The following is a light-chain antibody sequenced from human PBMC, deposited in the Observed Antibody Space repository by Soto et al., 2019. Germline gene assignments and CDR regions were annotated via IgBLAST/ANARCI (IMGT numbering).Light chain of an antibody. CDR3: QQYNSYTWT. J-gene: IGKJ1*01. CDR1: QSISNW. Sequence: DIQMTQSPSTLSASVGDRVTITCRASQSISNWLAWYQQKPGKAPNLLIYKASSLESRVPTRFSGSGSGTECTLTISSLQPDDFATYYCQQYNSYTWTFGQGTKVEIK. CDR2: KAS. V-gene: IGKV1-5*03.